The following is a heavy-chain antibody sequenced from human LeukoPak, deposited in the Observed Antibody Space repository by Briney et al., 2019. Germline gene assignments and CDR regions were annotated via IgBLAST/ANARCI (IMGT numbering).Heavy chain of an antibody. D-gene: IGHD6-13*01. V-gene: IGHV4-61*01. CDR1: GYSISSSYY. J-gene: IGHJ6*03. Sequence: SETLSLTCTVSGYSISSSYYWSWIRQPPGKGLEWIGYIYYSGSTNYNPSLKSRVTISVDTSKNQFSLKLSSVTAADTAVYYCASSIAAAGTDYYYYYMDVWGKGTTVTVSS. CDR3: ASSIAAAGTDYYYYYMDV. CDR2: IYYSGST.